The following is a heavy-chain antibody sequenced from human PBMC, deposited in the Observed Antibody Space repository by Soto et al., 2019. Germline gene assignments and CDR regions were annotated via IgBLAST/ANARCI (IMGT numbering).Heavy chain of an antibody. D-gene: IGHD2-15*01. Sequence: SETLSLTCTVSGASITAYYWSWIRQPPGKGLEWIGYISYSGSTDYNPSLKSRVTISFDASKNQISLQVRSATAADAAVYYCARDLKEYCSDGKCNWFDPWGQGTLVTVS. V-gene: IGHV4-59*01. CDR2: ISYSGST. J-gene: IGHJ5*02. CDR1: GASITAYY. CDR3: ARDLKEYCSDGKCNWFDP.